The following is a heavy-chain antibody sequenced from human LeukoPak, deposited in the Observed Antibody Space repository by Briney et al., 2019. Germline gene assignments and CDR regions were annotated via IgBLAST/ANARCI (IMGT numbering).Heavy chain of an antibody. CDR2: ISGSGGST. D-gene: IGHD6-19*01. V-gene: IGHV3-23*01. J-gene: IGHJ4*02. Sequence: GGPLRLSCAASGFTYNRYAMSWLPQAPGKALECVSAISGSGGSTYYADSVKGRLTISRDNSKKTLYLQMNSLRAEDTGVYYCAKLWLVPSFVYWGQRTLVTVSS. CDR3: AKLWLVPSFVY. CDR1: GFTYNRYA.